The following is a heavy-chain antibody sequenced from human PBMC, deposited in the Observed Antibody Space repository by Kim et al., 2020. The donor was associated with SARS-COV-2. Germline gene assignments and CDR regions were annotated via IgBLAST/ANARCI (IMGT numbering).Heavy chain of an antibody. J-gene: IGHJ4*02. CDR1: GFTFSSYG. CDR2: ISYDGSNK. D-gene: IGHD5-12*01. Sequence: GGSLRLSCAASGFTFSSYGMHWVRQAPGKGLEWVAVISYDGSNKHYADSVKGRFTISRDNPKNTLYLQMNSLRAEDTAVYYCARDGAMATINPNFDYWGQGTLVTVSS. CDR3: ARDGAMATINPNFDY. V-gene: IGHV3-33*05.